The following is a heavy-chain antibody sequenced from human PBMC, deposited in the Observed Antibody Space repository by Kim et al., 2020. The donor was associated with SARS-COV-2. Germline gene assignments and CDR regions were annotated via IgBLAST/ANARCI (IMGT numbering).Heavy chain of an antibody. CDR3: ARDGDLYSSGKDAFDI. V-gene: IGHV3-7*01. D-gene: IGHD6-19*01. CDR2: IKQDGNQK. J-gene: IGHJ3*02. Sequence: GGSLSLSCAASGFTFSSYWMTWVRQAPGKGLEWVANIKQDGNQKYYVDSVKGRFTISRDNAKNSLYLQMNSLRAEDTAVYYCARDGDLYSSGKDAFDIWGQGKMVTVSS. CDR1: GFTFSSYW.